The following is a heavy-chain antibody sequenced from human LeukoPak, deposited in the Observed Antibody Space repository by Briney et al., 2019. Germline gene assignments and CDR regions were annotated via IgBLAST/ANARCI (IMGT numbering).Heavy chain of an antibody. CDR3: AKVAKYYYGSETYYFFEH. J-gene: IGHJ4*02. V-gene: IGHV3-9*01. CDR2: ISWNGGHV. CDR1: GFTFEDYA. D-gene: IGHD3-10*01. Sequence: GGSLRLSCAASGFTFEDYAMNWVRQVPGKGLEWVSGISWNGGHVGYADTVRGRFTISRDNAKNSLYLQMNSLRVEDTAVYYCAKVAKYYYGSETYYFFEHWGQGTPVTASS.